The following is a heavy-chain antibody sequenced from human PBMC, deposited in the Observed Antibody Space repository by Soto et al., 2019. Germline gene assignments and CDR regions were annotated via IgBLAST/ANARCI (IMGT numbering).Heavy chain of an antibody. D-gene: IGHD2-15*01. V-gene: IGHV3-64D*06. CDR3: VKGNQLLRYYFEF. Sequence: LRLSCSVSGFTFSNYAMHWVRQAPGKGLEYVSGITSGGDSTWHADSVKDRFTISRDNSKNTLFLQMSSLRVEDTAIYFCVKGNQLLRYYFEFWGPGTLVTVSS. CDR1: GFTFSNYA. CDR2: ITSGGDST. J-gene: IGHJ4*01.